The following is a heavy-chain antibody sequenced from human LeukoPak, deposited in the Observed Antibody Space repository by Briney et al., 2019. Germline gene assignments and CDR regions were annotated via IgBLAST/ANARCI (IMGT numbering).Heavy chain of an antibody. CDR3: ERGSKYYDILG. CDR2: INHSGST. J-gene: IGHJ4*02. CDR1: GGSFSGYY. D-gene: IGHD3-9*01. Sequence: PSGTLSLTCAVYGGSFSGYYWSWIRQPPGKGLEWIGEINHSGSTNYNPSLKSRVTISVDTSKNQFSLKLSSVTAADTAVYYCERGSKYYDILGWGQGTLVTVSS. V-gene: IGHV4-34*01.